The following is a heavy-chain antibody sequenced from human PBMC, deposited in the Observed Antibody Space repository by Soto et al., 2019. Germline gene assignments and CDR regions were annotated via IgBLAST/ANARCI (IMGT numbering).Heavy chain of an antibody. V-gene: IGHV3-23*01. CDR3: AKGERYCSGGSCYYYFDY. Sequence: SGGSLRLSCAASGFTFSSYAMSWVRQAPGKGLEWVSAISGSGGSTYYADSVKGRFTISRDNSKNTLYLQMNSLRAEDTAVYYCAKGERYCSGGSCYYYFDYWGQGTLVTVSS. D-gene: IGHD2-15*01. J-gene: IGHJ4*02. CDR2: ISGSGGST. CDR1: GFTFSSYA.